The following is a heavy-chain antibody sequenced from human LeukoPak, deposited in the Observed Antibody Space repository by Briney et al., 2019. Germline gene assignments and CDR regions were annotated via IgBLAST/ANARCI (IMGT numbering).Heavy chain of an antibody. V-gene: IGHV4-59*08. CDR2: IYYNGYT. CDR1: GGSIGTYY. CDR3: ASHYGDSYFGF. Sequence: SETLSLTCTVSGGSIGTYYWSWIRQPPGKGLEWIGYIYYNGYTDYNPSLKSRVTISLDTSQNQFSLKLTSVTAADTAVYYCASHYGDSYFGFWGQGTLVTVSS. D-gene: IGHD4-17*01. J-gene: IGHJ4*02.